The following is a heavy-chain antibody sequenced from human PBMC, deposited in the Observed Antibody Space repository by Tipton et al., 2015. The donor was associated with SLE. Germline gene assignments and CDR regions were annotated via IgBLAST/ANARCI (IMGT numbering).Heavy chain of an antibody. V-gene: IGHV4-59*11. CDR2: IYYSGST. D-gene: IGHD6-13*01. Sequence: TLSLTCTVSGGSISSHYWSWIRQPPGKGLEWIGYIYYSGSTNYNPSLKSRVTISVDTSKNQFSLKLSSVTAADTAVYYCARARIAAALEAFDIWGQGTMVTVSS. CDR3: ARARIAAALEAFDI. CDR1: GGSISSHY. J-gene: IGHJ3*02.